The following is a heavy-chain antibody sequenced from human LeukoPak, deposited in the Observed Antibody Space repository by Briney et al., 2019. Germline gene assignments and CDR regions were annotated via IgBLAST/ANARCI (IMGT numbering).Heavy chain of an antibody. D-gene: IGHD6-13*01. V-gene: IGHV3-21*01. CDR1: GFTFSSYS. CDR3: ARDVSQQLGHGY. Sequence: GGSLRLSCAASGFTFSSYSMTWVRQAPGKGLEWVSSISSSSSYIYYADSVKGRFTISRDNAKNSLYLQMNSLRAEDTAVYYCARDVSQQLGHGYWGQGTLVTVSS. CDR2: ISSSSSYI. J-gene: IGHJ4*02.